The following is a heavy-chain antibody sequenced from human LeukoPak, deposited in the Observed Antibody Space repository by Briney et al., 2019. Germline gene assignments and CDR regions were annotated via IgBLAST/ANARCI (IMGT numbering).Heavy chain of an antibody. J-gene: IGHJ4*02. CDR3: AREGMATIGY. CDR1: GYTFTGDN. D-gene: IGHD5-24*01. Sequence: ASVKVSCKASGYTFTGDNMHWVRQAPGQGLEWMGRINPNTGGTNYAQKFQGRVTMTRDTSISTAYMELGRLRSDDTGVYYCAREGMATIGYWGEGALVTVSS. V-gene: IGHV1-2*05. CDR2: INPNTGGT.